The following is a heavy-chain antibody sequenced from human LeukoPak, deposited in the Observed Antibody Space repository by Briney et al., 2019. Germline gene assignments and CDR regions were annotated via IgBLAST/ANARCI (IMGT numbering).Heavy chain of an antibody. J-gene: IGHJ5*02. D-gene: IGHD3-3*01. CDR3: ARQITIFGVVPRFDP. V-gene: IGHV4-39*01. CDR2: IYYSGST. Sequence: PSETLSLTCTVSGGSISSSSYYWGWIRQPPGKGLEWIGSIYYSGSTYYNPSLKSRVTISVGTSKNQFSLKLSSVTAADTAVYYCARQITIFGVVPRFDPWGQGTLVTVSS. CDR1: GGSISSSSYY.